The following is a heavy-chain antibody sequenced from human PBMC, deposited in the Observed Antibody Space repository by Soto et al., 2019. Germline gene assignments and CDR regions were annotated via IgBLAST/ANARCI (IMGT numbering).Heavy chain of an antibody. J-gene: IGHJ4*02. D-gene: IGHD2-15*01. CDR1: GGYFSGYY. CDR2: INHSGST. CDR3: ARQGPVRPKDSAPLHCNGGSCFYDY. Sequence: SETLSLTYAVYGGYFSGYYWSWIRQPPGKGLEWIGEINHSGSTNYNPSLKSRVTISVDTSKNQFSLKLSSVTAADTAVYYCARQGPVRPKDSAPLHCNGGSCFYDYWGQGTLVTVSS. V-gene: IGHV4-34*01.